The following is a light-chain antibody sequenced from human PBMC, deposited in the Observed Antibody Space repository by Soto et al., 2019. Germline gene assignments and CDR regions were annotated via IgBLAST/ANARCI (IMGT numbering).Light chain of an antibody. J-gene: IGLJ2*01. V-gene: IGLV2-14*03. CDR3: NSYTTVPSVV. CDR1: SSDVGGYNY. CDR2: DVS. Sequence: QSVLAQPASVSGSPGQSITISCTGTSSDVGGYNYVSWYQQHPGKAPKLMIYDVSNRPSGVSNRFSGSKSGNTASLTISGLQAEDEADYYCNSYTTVPSVVFGGGTQLTVL.